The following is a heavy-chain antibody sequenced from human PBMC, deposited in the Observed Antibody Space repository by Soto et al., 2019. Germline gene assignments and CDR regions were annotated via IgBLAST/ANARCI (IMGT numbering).Heavy chain of an antibody. J-gene: IGHJ4*02. V-gene: IGHV4-39*01. CDR2: TDYSGTA. CDR1: SGSISVTNVF. D-gene: IGHD1-20*01. CDR3: ARITGRHLDY. Sequence: LSLTCTVSSGSISVTNVFWGWVRQPPGKGLEWIGNTDYSGTAYFSPSLATRVTFHVDTSKNQFSLTLYSVTAADTAVYYCARITGRHLDYWGQGILVTVPQ.